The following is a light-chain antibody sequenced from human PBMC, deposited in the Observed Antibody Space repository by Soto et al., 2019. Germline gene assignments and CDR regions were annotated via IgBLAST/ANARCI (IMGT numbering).Light chain of an antibody. CDR1: QSVSSN. J-gene: IGKJ2*01. Sequence: EMVMTQSPATLSVSPGERATLSCRASQSVSSNLAWYQQKPGRAPRLLIYGASTRATGIPARFSGSGSGTEFTLTISSLQSEDFAVYYCQQYNNWYTFGQGTKVDI. V-gene: IGKV3-15*01. CDR3: QQYNNWYT. CDR2: GAS.